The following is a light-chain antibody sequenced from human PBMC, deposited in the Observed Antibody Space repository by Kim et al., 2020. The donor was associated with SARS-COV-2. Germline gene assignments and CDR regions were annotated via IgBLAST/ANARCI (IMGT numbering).Light chain of an antibody. J-gene: IGKJ4*01. CDR1: QSVSSY. CDR3: QQRSNWPLT. Sequence: LAPGERDTLSCRASQSVSSYLAWYQQKPGQAPRLLIYDASNRATGIPARFSGSGSGTDFTLTISSLEPEDFAVYYCQQRSNWPLTFGGGTKVDSK. V-gene: IGKV3-11*01. CDR2: DAS.